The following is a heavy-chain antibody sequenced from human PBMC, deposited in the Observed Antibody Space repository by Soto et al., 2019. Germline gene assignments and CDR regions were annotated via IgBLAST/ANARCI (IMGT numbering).Heavy chain of an antibody. V-gene: IGHV1-18*04. Sequence: ASVKVSCKASGYSFATYGFSWVRQAPGQGLECVGWISAHNGDTHYSQKFQGRVTLTTEKSTNTGYMELRSLTSDDTAVYFCATEPIYYNDGSGYYPLGHWGQGTLVTVSS. CDR2: ISAHNGDT. D-gene: IGHD3-22*01. CDR1: GYSFATYG. J-gene: IGHJ4*02. CDR3: ATEPIYYNDGSGYYPLGH.